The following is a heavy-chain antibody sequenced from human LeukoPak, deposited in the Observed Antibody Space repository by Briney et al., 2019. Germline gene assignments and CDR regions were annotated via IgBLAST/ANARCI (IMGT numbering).Heavy chain of an antibody. V-gene: IGHV3-21*01. D-gene: IGHD1-26*01. J-gene: IGHJ5*02. CDR2: ISSSSSYI. CDR1: GFTFSSYA. CDR3: ARESIVGATSWFDP. Sequence: GSLRLSCAASGFTFSSYAMHWVRQAPGKGLEWVSSISSSSSYIYYADSVKGRFTISRDNAKNSLYLQMNSLRAEDTAVYYCARESIVGATSWFDPWGQGTLVTVSS.